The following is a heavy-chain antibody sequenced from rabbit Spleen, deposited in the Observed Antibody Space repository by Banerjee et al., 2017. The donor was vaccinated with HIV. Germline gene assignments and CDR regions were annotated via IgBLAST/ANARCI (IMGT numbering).Heavy chain of an antibody. Sequence: QEQLEESGGGLVKPEGSLTLTCTASGFSFSSSYYICWVRQAPGEGLEWIACVDTGSSGSTDSASWVKGRFTISSHNAQNTLYLQLNSLTAADTATYFCVRVRNSYYTDAFDPWGPGTLVTVS. CDR2: VDTGSSGST. CDR3: VRVRNSYYTDAFDP. J-gene: IGHJ2*01. CDR1: GFSFSSSYY. V-gene: IGHV1S45*01. D-gene: IGHD8-1*01.